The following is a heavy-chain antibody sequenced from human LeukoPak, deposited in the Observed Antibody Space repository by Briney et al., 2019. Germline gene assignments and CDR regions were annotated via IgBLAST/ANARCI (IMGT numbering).Heavy chain of an antibody. J-gene: IGHJ4*02. V-gene: IGHV4-31*03. CDR2: IYYSGST. D-gene: IGHD6-6*01. Sequence: KSSETLSLTCTVSGGSISSGGYFWSWIRQHPGKGLEWIGYIYYSGSTYYNPSLKSRVTISVDTSKNQFSLKLSSVTAADTAVYYCASINIAALSFIGDWGQGTLVTVSS. CDR1: GGSISSGGYF. CDR3: ASINIAALSFIGD.